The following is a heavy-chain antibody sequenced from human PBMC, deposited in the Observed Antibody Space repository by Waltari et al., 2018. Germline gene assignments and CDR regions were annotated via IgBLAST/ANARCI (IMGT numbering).Heavy chain of an antibody. Sequence: QVQLVQSGAEVKRPGASVRVSCTSSGYTFTDYYLHWVRQAPGQGLEWMAWSNPNNGDTTGEQKFQGWVTVTRDTSINTGFLEVTRLKSDDAAVYFCARSPYYYDRNEPDGLDVWGHGTTVSVS. D-gene: IGHD3-22*01. V-gene: IGHV1-2*04. CDR3: ARSPYYYDRNEPDGLDV. CDR1: GYTFTDYY. CDR2: SNPNNGDT. J-gene: IGHJ6*02.